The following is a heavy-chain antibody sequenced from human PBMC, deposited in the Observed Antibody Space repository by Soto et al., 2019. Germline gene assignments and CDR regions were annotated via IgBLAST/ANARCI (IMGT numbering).Heavy chain of an antibody. CDR3: AAEGPHYDYGLDV. CDR1: GFTLTSSA. V-gene: IGHV1-58*01. J-gene: IGHJ6*02. Sequence: GASVKVSCKASGFTLTSSAVQWVRQARGQRLEWIGGIVVGSGSTNYAQIFHKRVTITRDMSTSTAYMELTSLKSEDTAVYYCAAEGPHYDYGLDVWGQGTTVTVAS. CDR2: IVVGSGST.